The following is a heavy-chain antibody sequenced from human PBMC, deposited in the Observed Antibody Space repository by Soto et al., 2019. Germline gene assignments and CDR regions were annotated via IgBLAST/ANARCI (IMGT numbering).Heavy chain of an antibody. CDR2: IYYSGNA. CDR1: GGSISSGDYY. Sequence: QVQLQESGPGLVKPSQTLSLTCAVSGGSISSGDYYWTWIRQPPGKGLEWIGYIYYSGNADYNPSLKSRVTISVDTSKNQFSLKLSSVSAADTAVYYCARDLTVTTSDYYYGMDVWGQGTTVTVSS. J-gene: IGHJ6*02. D-gene: IGHD4-17*01. V-gene: IGHV4-30-4*01. CDR3: ARDLTVTTSDYYYGMDV.